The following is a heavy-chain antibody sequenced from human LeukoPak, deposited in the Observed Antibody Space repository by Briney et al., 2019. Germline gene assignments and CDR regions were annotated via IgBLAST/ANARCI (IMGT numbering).Heavy chain of an antibody. J-gene: IGHJ5*02. D-gene: IGHD6-13*01. CDR3: AREVEQKLVGNWFDP. Sequence: GGSLRLSCAASGFTFSSYWMSWVRQAPGKGLEWVANIKQDGSEKYYVDSVKGRFTISRDNAKNSLYLQMNSLRAEDTAVYYCAREVEQKLVGNWFDPWGQGTLVTVSS. CDR1: GFTFSSYW. CDR2: IKQDGSEK. V-gene: IGHV3-7*01.